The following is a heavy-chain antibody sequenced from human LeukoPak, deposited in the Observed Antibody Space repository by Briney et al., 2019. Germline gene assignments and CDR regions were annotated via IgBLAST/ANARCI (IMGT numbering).Heavy chain of an antibody. CDR1: EFTVSTNY. CDR2: ISYDGSNK. D-gene: IGHD5-18*01. J-gene: IGHJ4*02. V-gene: IGHV3-30-3*01. Sequence: PGGSLRLSCAAYEFTVSTNYMSWVRQAPGKGLEWVAVISYDGSNKYYADSVKGRFTISRDNSKNTLYLQMNSLRAEDTAVYYCARGTGRLLAMATGYWGQGTLVTVSS. CDR3: ARGTGRLLAMATGY.